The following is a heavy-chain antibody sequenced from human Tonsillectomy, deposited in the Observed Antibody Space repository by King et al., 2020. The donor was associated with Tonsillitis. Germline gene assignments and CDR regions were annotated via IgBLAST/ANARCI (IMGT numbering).Heavy chain of an antibody. D-gene: IGHD1-26*01. J-gene: IGHJ6*02. CDR2: FIPFFGTV. Sequence: QLVQSGAEVKKPGSSVKVSCKASGGTFRSYGISWVRQAPGQGLEWMGGFIPFFGTVNHAQKFQGRVTITADESTSVAYMELSSLRSDDTAVYYCARDIGKHQLDGLDVWGQGTTVTVSS. CDR3: ARDIGKHQLDGLDV. CDR1: GGTFRSYG. V-gene: IGHV1-69*12.